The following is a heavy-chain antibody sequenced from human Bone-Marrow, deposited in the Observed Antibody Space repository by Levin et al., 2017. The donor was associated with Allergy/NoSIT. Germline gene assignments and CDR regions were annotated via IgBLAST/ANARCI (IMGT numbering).Heavy chain of an antibody. CDR1: GFSFEDYS. J-gene: IGHJ4*02. D-gene: IGHD3/OR15-3a*01. V-gene: IGHV3-9*01. CDR2: INWNGANM. CDR3: VKGTNYGFANPVDF. Sequence: LSLTCAATGFSFEDYSMHWVRESPGKGLEWVSGINWNGANMDYAASVKGRFTISRDNAKKSLYLQMSSLRPEDTAFYYCVKGTNYGFANPVDFWGRGTQVTVSA.